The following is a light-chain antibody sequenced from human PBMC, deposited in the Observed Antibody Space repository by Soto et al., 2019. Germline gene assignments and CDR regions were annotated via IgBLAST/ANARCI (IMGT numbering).Light chain of an antibody. Sequence: ALTQPASVSGSPGQSITISCTGTSSDVGGYNYVSWYQQHPGKAPKLMIYEVSNRPSGVSNRFSGSKSGNTASLTISGLQAEDEADYYCSSYTSSSTPLYVLGTGTKVTVL. V-gene: IGLV2-14*01. J-gene: IGLJ1*01. CDR2: EVS. CDR1: SSDVGGYNY. CDR3: SSYTSSSTPLYV.